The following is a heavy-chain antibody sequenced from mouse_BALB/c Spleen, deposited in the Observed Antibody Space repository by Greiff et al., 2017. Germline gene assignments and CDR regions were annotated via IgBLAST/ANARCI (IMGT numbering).Heavy chain of an antibody. CDR3: ARSDRYDGFAY. CDR1: GYTFSSYW. CDR2: NLPGSGST. J-gene: IGHJ3*01. Sequence: VKLQQSGAELMKPGASVKISCKATGYTFSSYWIEWVKQRPGHGLEWIGENLPGSGSTNYNGKFKGKATFTADTSSNTAYMQLSSLTSEDSAVYYCARSDRYDGFAYWGQGTLVTVSA. D-gene: IGHD2-14*01. V-gene: IGHV1-9*01.